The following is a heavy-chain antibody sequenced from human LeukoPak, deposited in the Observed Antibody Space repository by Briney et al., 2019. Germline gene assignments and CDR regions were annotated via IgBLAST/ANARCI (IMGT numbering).Heavy chain of an antibody. V-gene: IGHV1-69*04. Sequence: ASVKVSCKASGGTFNSYAISWVRQAPGQRLEWMGRIIPILGIANYAQKFQGRVTITADKSTSTAYMELSSLRSEDTAVYYCASSTSSGYLLSTSPNFDYWGQGTLVTVSS. CDR1: GGTFNSYA. CDR3: ASSTSSGYLLSTSPNFDY. CDR2: IIPILGIA. J-gene: IGHJ4*02. D-gene: IGHD3-22*01.